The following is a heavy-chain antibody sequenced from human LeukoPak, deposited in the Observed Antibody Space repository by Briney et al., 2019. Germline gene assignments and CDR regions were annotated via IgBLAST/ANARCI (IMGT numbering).Heavy chain of an antibody. Sequence: GGSLRLSCAASGFTFRDYTMNWVRQAPGKGLEWVSAISGSGGSTYYADSVKGRFTISRDNSKNTLYLQMNSLRAEDTAVYYCAKVDWIQLWPYFDYWGQGTLVTVSS. V-gene: IGHV3-23*01. D-gene: IGHD5-18*01. CDR1: GFTFRDYT. CDR3: AKVDWIQLWPYFDY. J-gene: IGHJ4*02. CDR2: ISGSGGST.